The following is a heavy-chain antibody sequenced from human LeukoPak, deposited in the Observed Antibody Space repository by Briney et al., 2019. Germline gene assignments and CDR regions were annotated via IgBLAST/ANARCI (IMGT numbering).Heavy chain of an antibody. J-gene: IGHJ4*02. V-gene: IGHV1-69*13. Sequence: GASVTVSCTASGGTFSSYAISWVRQAPGQGLEWMGGIIPIFGTANYAQKFQGRVTITADESTSTAYMELSSLRSEDTAVYYCARQPTYYYDSSGYSFGYWGQGTLVTVSS. CDR2: IIPIFGTA. CDR1: GGTFSSYA. D-gene: IGHD3-22*01. CDR3: ARQPTYYYDSSGYSFGY.